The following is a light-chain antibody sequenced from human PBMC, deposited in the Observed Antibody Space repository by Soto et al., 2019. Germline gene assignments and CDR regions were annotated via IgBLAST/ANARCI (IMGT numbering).Light chain of an antibody. CDR2: GAS. Sequence: EIVLTQSPGILSLSPGERASLSCGASLSITSSFLAWYQQKPGQAPRLLIYGASSRATGIPDRFSGTASQTDFTLTINRLEPEDFAVYYCQQYENSPITFGQGTRLEIK. CDR1: LSITSSF. V-gene: IGKV3-20*01. CDR3: QQYENSPIT. J-gene: IGKJ5*01.